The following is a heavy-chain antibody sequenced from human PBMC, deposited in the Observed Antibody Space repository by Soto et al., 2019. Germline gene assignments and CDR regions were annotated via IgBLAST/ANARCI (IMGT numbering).Heavy chain of an antibody. V-gene: IGHV3-48*03. Sequence: GGSLRLSCTASGFTFSSYEMNWVRQAPGKGLEWVSYISSSGSTIYYADSVKGRFTISRDNAKNSLYLQMNSLRAEDTAVYYCARDDPSGVPAARAYSRDMDVWGQGTTVTVSS. J-gene: IGHJ6*02. D-gene: IGHD2-2*01. CDR3: ARDDPSGVPAARAYSRDMDV. CDR2: ISSSGSTI. CDR1: GFTFSSYE.